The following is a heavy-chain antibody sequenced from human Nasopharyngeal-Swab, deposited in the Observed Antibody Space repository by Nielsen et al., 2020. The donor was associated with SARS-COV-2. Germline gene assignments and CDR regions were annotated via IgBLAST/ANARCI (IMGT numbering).Heavy chain of an antibody. D-gene: IGHD1-26*01. V-gene: IGHV1-24*01. Sequence: ASVNVSCKVSGYTLTELSMHWVRQAPGKGLEWMGGFDPEDGETIYAQKFQGRVTMTEDTSTDTAYMELSSLRSEDTAVYYCATEWAYLRNSGSFRYLGYWGQGTLVTVSS. CDR3: ATEWAYLRNSGSFRYLGY. CDR1: GYTLTELS. CDR2: FDPEDGET. J-gene: IGHJ4*02.